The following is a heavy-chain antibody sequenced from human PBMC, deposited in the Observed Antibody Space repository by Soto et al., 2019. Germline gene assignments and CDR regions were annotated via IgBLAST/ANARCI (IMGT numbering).Heavy chain of an antibody. Sequence: SETLSLTCTVSGDSITSNSYFWAWIRQPPGKGLEWIGSIYYSGTTYYNPSLKSRVTMSVDTSKNQFSLKLSSVTAADTAVYYCARLGGYYQALDSWGPGTLVTVSS. CDR1: GDSITSNSYF. V-gene: IGHV4-39*07. CDR2: IYYSGTT. D-gene: IGHD3-22*01. CDR3: ARLGGYYQALDS. J-gene: IGHJ4*02.